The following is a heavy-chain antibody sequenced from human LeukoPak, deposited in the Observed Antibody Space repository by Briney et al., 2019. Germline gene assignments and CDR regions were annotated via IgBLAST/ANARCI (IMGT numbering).Heavy chain of an antibody. CDR1: GFTFSNFE. V-gene: IGHV3-48*03. Sequence: GGSLRLSCAASGFTFSNFEMNWVRQAPGKGLEWVSYISSSGSTIYYTDSVKGRFTVSRDNAKNSLYLQMNSLRAEDTAVYYCARDREPDAFDIWGQGTMVTVSS. J-gene: IGHJ3*02. CDR3: ARDREPDAFDI. CDR2: ISSSGSTI.